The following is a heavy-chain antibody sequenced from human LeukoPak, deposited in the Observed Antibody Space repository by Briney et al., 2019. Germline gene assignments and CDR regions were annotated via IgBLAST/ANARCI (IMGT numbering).Heavy chain of an antibody. Sequence: GASVKVSCKAPGYIFNTYHMHWVRQASGQGLEWMGIIDRSGDGTTYAQRFQGRATMTRDTSTSTVYMELSSLRSEDTAVYYCAAEQWPTGVMDYWGQGTLVTVFS. D-gene: IGHD6-19*01. CDR3: AAEQWPTGVMDY. CDR2: IDRSGDGT. V-gene: IGHV1-46*02. J-gene: IGHJ4*02. CDR1: GYIFNTYH.